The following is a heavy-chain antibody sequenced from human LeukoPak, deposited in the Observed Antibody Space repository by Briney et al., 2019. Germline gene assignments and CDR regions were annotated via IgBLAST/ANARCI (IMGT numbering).Heavy chain of an antibody. Sequence: SETLFLTCTVSGGSISSSGYYWGWIRQPPGKGLEWIGSIYYGGSTYYNPSLKSRVTVSVDTAKNQFSLKLSSVTAAGTAVYYCARGAYYDILTGYYKGGYFDYWGQGTLVTVSS. V-gene: IGHV4-39*07. CDR2: IYYGGST. J-gene: IGHJ4*02. CDR3: ARGAYYDILTGYYKGGYFDY. D-gene: IGHD3-9*01. CDR1: GGSISSSGYY.